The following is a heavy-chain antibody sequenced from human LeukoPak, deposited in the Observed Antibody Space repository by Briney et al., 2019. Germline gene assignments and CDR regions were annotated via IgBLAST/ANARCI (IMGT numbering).Heavy chain of an antibody. D-gene: IGHD3-22*01. CDR1: GFTFSIYT. CDR3: ARDYDGSGYFGY. CDR2: ISSSSNYI. V-gene: IGHV3-21*01. J-gene: IGHJ4*02. Sequence: EGSLRLSCAASGFTFSIYTMNWVRQAPGKGLEWVSSISSSSNYIYYADSVKGRFTISRDNAKNSLYLQMNSLRAEDTAVYYCARDYDGSGYFGYWGQGTLVTVSS.